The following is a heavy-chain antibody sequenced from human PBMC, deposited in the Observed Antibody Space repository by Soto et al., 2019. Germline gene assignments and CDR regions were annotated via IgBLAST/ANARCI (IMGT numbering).Heavy chain of an antibody. CDR3: ARESYSGYDRRDDAFDI. V-gene: IGHV1-46*01. CDR1: GYTFTSYY. CDR2: INPSGGST. D-gene: IGHD5-12*01. Sequence: QVQLVQSGAEVKKPGASVKVSCKASGYTFTSYYMHWVRQAPGQGLEWMGIINPSGGSTSYAQKFQGRVTMTRDTSTSTVYMELSSLRSEDTAVYYCARESYSGYDRRDDAFDIWGQGTMVTVSS. J-gene: IGHJ3*02.